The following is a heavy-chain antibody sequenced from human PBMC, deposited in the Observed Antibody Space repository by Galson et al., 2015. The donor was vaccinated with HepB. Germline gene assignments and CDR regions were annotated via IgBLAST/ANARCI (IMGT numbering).Heavy chain of an antibody. D-gene: IGHD4-11*01. J-gene: IGHJ4*02. CDR2: ISGSGGST. CDR1: GFTFSSYA. CDR3: AKRVRATRDFDY. V-gene: IGHV3-23*01. Sequence: SLRLSCAASGFTFSSYAMSWVRQAPGKGLEWVSAISGSGGSTYYADSVKGRFTISRDNSKNTLYLQVNSLRAEDTAVYYCAKRVRATRDFDYWGQGTLVTVSS.